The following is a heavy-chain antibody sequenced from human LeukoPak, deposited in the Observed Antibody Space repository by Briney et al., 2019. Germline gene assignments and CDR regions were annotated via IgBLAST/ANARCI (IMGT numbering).Heavy chain of an antibody. D-gene: IGHD3-22*01. V-gene: IGHV1-46*01. CDR1: GYTFISYY. CDR3: ARDTANYYYDSSGYYFDY. Sequence: ASVKVSCRASGYTFISYYMHWVRQAPGQGLEWMGIINPRGGSTSYAQKFQGRVTMTRDTSTSTVYMELSSLRSEDTAVYYCARDTANYYYDSSGYYFDYWGQGTLVTVSS. J-gene: IGHJ4*02. CDR2: INPRGGST.